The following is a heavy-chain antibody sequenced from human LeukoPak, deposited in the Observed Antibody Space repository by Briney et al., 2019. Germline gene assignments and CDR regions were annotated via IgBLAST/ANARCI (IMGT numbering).Heavy chain of an antibody. CDR1: GYTLTELS. CDR2: LDTENGQT. Sequence: ASVKVSCKVSGYTLTELSMNWVRLAPGKGLEWLGGLDTENGQTVYAQNFQGRVTMTEDTSTKTAYMELRSLRSDDTTVYYCTIAWYLGFWTGFHLWGQGTLVTVSS. J-gene: IGHJ5*02. CDR3: TIAWYLGFWTGFHL. V-gene: IGHV1-24*01. D-gene: IGHD3/OR15-3a*01.